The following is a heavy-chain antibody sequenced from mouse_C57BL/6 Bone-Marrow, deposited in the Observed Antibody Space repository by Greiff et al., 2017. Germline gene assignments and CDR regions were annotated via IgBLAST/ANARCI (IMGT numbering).Heavy chain of an antibody. CDR2: ISDGGSYT. CDR1: GFTFSSYA. V-gene: IGHV5-4*01. Sequence: EVQLVESGGGLVKPGGSLKLSCAASGFTFSSYAMSWVRQTPEKRLEWVATISDGGSYTYYPDNVKGRFTISRDNAKNNLYLQMSHLKSEDTAMYHCAREILSWFAYWGQGTLVTVSA. CDR3: AREILSWFAY. J-gene: IGHJ3*01.